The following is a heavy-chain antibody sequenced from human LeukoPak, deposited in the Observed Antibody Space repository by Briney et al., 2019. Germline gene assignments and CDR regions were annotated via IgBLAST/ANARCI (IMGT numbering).Heavy chain of an antibody. CDR3: ATGGYSYAFDY. CDR1: GYTFTSYY. Sequence: ASVKVFCKASGYTFTSYYMHWVRQAPGQGLEWMGIINPSGGSTSYAQKFQGRVTMTRDTSTSTVYMELSSLRSEDTAVYYCATGGYSYAFDYWGQGTLVTVSS. CDR2: INPSGGST. D-gene: IGHD5-18*01. V-gene: IGHV1-46*01. J-gene: IGHJ4*02.